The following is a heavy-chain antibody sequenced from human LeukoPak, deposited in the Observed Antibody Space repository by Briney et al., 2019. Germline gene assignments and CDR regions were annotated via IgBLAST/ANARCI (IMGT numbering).Heavy chain of an antibody. J-gene: IGHJ4*02. CDR1: GYTFTNYY. D-gene: IGHD3-10*01. CDR2: INPSGGST. CDR3: ARDAGDDYYGSGSYYNTFDY. Sequence: ASVKVSCKASGYTFTNYYMHWVRQAPGQGLEWMGIINPSGGSTSYPQKFQGRVTMTRDMSTSTAYMELRSLRSDDTAVYYCARDAGDDYYGSGSYYNTFDYWGQGTLVTVSS. V-gene: IGHV1-46*01.